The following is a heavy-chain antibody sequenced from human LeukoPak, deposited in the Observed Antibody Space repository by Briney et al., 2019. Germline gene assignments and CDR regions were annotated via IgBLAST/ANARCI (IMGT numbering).Heavy chain of an antibody. V-gene: IGHV1-69*01. D-gene: IGHD5-12*01. Sequence: SVKVSCKASGGTFSSYAISWVRQAPGQGLEWMGGIIPIFGTADYAQKFQGRVTITADESTSTAYMELSSLRSEDTAVYYCARATSGYDSWGYFDYWGQGTLVTVSS. J-gene: IGHJ4*02. CDR1: GGTFSSYA. CDR2: IIPIFGTA. CDR3: ARATSGYDSWGYFDY.